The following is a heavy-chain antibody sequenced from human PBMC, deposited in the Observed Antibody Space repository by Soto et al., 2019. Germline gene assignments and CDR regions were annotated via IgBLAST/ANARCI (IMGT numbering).Heavy chain of an antibody. CDR1: GFTVSRSY. D-gene: IGHD3-22*01. Sequence: EVQLVESGGGLIQPGWSLRVSCAASGFTVSRSYMSWVRQAPVKGLEWVSVIYSGGSTNYADSVKGRFTISRDNSKNTLYLPINSLRVEDTAVYYCARDTYYYDSSGQTYWVQGTLVTVSS. V-gene: IGHV3-53*01. CDR2: IYSGGST. J-gene: IGHJ4*02. CDR3: ARDTYYYDSSGQTY.